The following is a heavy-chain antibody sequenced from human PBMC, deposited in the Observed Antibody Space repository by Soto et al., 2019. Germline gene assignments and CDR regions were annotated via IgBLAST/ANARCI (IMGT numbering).Heavy chain of an antibody. J-gene: IGHJ4*02. CDR3: AKEQGYCSSTSCPIDY. CDR1: GFTFSSYA. V-gene: IGHV3-23*01. D-gene: IGHD2-2*01. CDR2: ISGSGGST. Sequence: GGSLRLSCAASGFTFSSYAMSWVRQAPGKGLEWVSAISGSGGSTYYADSVKGRFTISRDNSKNTLYLQMNSLRAEDTAVYYCAKEQGYCSSTSCPIDYWGQGTLVTVSS.